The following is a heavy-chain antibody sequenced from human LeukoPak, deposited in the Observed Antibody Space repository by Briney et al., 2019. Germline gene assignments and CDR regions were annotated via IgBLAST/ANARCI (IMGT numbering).Heavy chain of an antibody. CDR2: ISYDGSNK. D-gene: IGHD3-10*01. Sequence: GGSLRLSCAASGFTFSSYAMHWVRQAPGKGLEWVAVISYDGSNKYYADSVKGRFTISRDNSKNTLYLQMNSLRAEDTAVYYCARAPVRGDLNWFDPWGQGTLVTVSS. J-gene: IGHJ5*02. CDR3: ARAPVRGDLNWFDP. V-gene: IGHV3-30*04. CDR1: GFTFSSYA.